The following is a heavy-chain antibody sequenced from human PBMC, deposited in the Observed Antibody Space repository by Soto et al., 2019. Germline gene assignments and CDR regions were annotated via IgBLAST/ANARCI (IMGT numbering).Heavy chain of an antibody. CDR2: ISYDGSNK. CDR1: GFTFSSYG. CDR3: AKEQDSSGPWYYYGMDV. V-gene: IGHV3-30*18. D-gene: IGHD6-19*01. J-gene: IGHJ6*02. Sequence: GGFLRLSCAASGFTFSSYGRHWVRQAPGKGLEWVAVISYDGSNKYYADSVKGRFTISRDNSKNTLYLQMNSLRAEDTAVYYCAKEQDSSGPWYYYGMDVWGQGTTVTVSS.